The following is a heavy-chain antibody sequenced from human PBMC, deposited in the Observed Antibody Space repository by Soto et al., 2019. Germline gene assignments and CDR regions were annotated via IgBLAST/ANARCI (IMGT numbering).Heavy chain of an antibody. J-gene: IGHJ6*02. D-gene: IGHD3-16*01. V-gene: IGHV3-9*01. CDR2: ISWNSGTT. Sequence: EMELVESGGGVVQPGGSLRLSCAASGFIFEEYAMHWVRQAPGKGLEWVSGISWNSGTTGYADPVKGRFTISRDNAKNSLYLQMNSLRVEDTALYYCAKDVMWGGEVAYYGMAAWGQGTTVSVSS. CDR1: GFIFEEYA. CDR3: AKDVMWGGEVAYYGMAA.